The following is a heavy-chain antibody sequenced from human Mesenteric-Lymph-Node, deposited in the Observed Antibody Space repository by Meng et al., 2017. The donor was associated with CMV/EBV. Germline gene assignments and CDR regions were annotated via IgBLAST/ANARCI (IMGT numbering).Heavy chain of an antibody. CDR3: AKDRDIALTHPRNYFDY. Sequence: GGSLRLSCAASGFTFSSYAMSWVRQAPGKGLEWVSAISGSGGSTYYADSVKGRFTISRDNSKNTLYLQMNSLRAEDTAVYYCAKDRDIALTHPRNYFDYWGQGTLVTVSS. V-gene: IGHV3-23*01. D-gene: IGHD2-15*01. CDR1: GFTFSSYA. J-gene: IGHJ4*02. CDR2: ISGSGGST.